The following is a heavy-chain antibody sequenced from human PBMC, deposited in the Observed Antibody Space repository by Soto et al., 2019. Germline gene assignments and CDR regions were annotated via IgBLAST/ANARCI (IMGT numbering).Heavy chain of an antibody. Sequence: GGSLRLSCSASGFTFSSYAMHWVRQAPGKGQAWVAVISYDGSNKYYVDSVKGRFTISRDNSKNTLYLQMNSLRAEDTAMYYCAKDHLTYYDILTTFGGGYYYYGMDVWGQGTTVTVSS. V-gene: IGHV3-30*18. CDR3: AKDHLTYYDILTTFGGGYYYYGMDV. J-gene: IGHJ6*02. D-gene: IGHD3-9*01. CDR1: GFTFSSYA. CDR2: ISYDGSNK.